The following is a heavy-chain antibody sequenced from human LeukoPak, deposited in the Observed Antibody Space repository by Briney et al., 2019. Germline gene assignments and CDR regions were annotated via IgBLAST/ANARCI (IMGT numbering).Heavy chain of an antibody. D-gene: IGHD5-24*01. CDR1: GGTFSSYA. V-gene: IGHV1-69*05. CDR2: IIPIFGTA. Sequence: GASVKVSCKASGGTFSSYATSWVRQARGQGLEWMGRIIPIFGTANYAQKFQGRVTITTDESTSTAYMELSSLRPEDTAVYYCARADRDGYNYDDFDYWGQGTLVTVSS. J-gene: IGHJ4*02. CDR3: ARADRDGYNYDDFDY.